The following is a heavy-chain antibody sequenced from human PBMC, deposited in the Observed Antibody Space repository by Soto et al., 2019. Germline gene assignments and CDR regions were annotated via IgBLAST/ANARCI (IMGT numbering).Heavy chain of an antibody. D-gene: IGHD5-12*01. J-gene: IGHJ4*02. CDR1: GGSISSGGYS. V-gene: IGHV4-30-2*01. CDR3: AREGNLGRWLQPLDF. Sequence: SETLSLTCAVSGGSISSGGYSWSWIRQPPGKVLEWIGYFYHSGSTYYNPSLKSRVSMSVDSSKNQFSLRLISVTAADTAKYFCAREGNLGRWLQPLDFWGQGTLVTVSS. CDR2: FYHSGST.